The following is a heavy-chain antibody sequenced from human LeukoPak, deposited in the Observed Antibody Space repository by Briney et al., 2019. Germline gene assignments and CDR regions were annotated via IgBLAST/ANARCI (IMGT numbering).Heavy chain of an antibody. J-gene: IGHJ4*02. V-gene: IGHV3-30-3*01. D-gene: IGHD3-9*01. CDR3: TLGGRYFDWLVPFDY. CDR1: GFTFSNYA. CDR2: ISYDGGKK. Sequence: GRSLKLSCAVSGFTFSNYAMHWVRQAPGKGLEWVAVISYDGGKKYYVDSVKGRFTISRDNSKNTLYLQMNSLRAEDTAVYYCTLGGRYFDWLVPFDYWGQGTLVTVSS.